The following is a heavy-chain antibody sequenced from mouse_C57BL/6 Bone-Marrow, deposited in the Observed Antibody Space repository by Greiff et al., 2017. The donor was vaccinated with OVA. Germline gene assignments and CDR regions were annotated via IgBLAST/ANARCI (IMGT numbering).Heavy chain of an antibody. CDR3: ARDNWDWYFDV. J-gene: IGHJ1*03. D-gene: IGHD4-1*01. V-gene: IGHV7-1*01. CDR2: SRNKANDYTT. Sequence: EVKLMESGGGLVQSGRSLRLSCATSGFTFSDFYMEWVRQAPGKGLEWIVASRNKANDYTTEYSASVKGRFIVSRDTSQSILYLQMNALRAEDTAIYYCARDNWDWYFDVWGTGTTVTVSS. CDR1: GFTFSDFY.